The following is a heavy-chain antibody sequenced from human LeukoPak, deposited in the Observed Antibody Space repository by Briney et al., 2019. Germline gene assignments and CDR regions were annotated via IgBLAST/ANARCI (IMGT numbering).Heavy chain of an antibody. Sequence: SETLSLTCTVSGVSISSYYWSWIRQPAAKGLEWIGRIYTSGSTNYNPSLKSRVTMSVDTSKNQLSLKLSSVTAADTAVYYCARSRELADFDYWGQGTLVTVSS. CDR3: ARSRELADFDY. D-gene: IGHD1-26*01. CDR2: IYTSGST. CDR1: GVSISSYY. V-gene: IGHV4-4*07. J-gene: IGHJ4*02.